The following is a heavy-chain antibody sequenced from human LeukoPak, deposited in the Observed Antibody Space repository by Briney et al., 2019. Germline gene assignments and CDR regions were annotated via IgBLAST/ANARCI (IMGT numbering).Heavy chain of an antibody. CDR2: ISSSSSYI. Sequence: GGSLILSCAASGFTFSSYSMNWVRQAPGKGLEWVSSISSSSSYIYYADSVKGRFTISRDNAKNSLYLQMNSLRAEDTAVYYCARDSVVVPAAYDYWGQGTLVTVSS. J-gene: IGHJ4*02. V-gene: IGHV3-21*01. CDR3: ARDSVVVPAAYDY. CDR1: GFTFSSYS. D-gene: IGHD2-2*01.